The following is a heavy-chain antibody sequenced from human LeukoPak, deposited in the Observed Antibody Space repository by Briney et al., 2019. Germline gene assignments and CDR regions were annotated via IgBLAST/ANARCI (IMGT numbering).Heavy chain of an antibody. J-gene: IGHJ3*02. V-gene: IGHV4-34*01. CDR1: GFTFSSYW. D-gene: IGHD3-10*01. Sequence: GSLRLSCAASGFTFSSYWMSWVRQAPGKGLEWIGEINHSGSTNYNPSLKSRVTISVDTSKNQFSLKLSSVTAADTAVYYCARSRNRYGSGTRGAFDIWGQGTMVTVSS. CDR3: ARSRNRYGSGTRGAFDI. CDR2: INHSGST.